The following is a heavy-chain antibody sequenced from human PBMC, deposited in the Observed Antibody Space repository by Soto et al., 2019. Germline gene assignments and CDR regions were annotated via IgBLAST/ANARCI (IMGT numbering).Heavy chain of an antibody. V-gene: IGHV3-30-3*01. Sequence: QVQLVESGGGVVQPGRSLRLSCAASGFTFSSYAMHWVRQAPGKGLEWVAVISYDGSNKYYADSVKGRFTISRDNSKNTLYLQMNSLRAEDTAVYYCARSRPGGIALDYWGQGTLVTVSS. CDR1: GFTFSSYA. J-gene: IGHJ4*02. CDR2: ISYDGSNK. CDR3: ARSRPGGIALDY. D-gene: IGHD6-13*01.